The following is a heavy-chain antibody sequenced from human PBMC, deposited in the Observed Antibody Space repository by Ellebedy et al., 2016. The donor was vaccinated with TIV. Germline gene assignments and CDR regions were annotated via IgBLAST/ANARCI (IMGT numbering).Heavy chain of an antibody. CDR1: GFTFSSYW. Sequence: GESLKISXAASGFTFSSYWMSWVRQAPGKGLEWVANIKQDGSEKYYVDSVKGRFTISRDNAKNSLYLQMNSLRTEDTALYYCAKDIYCSGGSCYGMDVWGQGTTVTVSS. V-gene: IGHV3-7*03. D-gene: IGHD2-15*01. J-gene: IGHJ6*02. CDR2: IKQDGSEK. CDR3: AKDIYCSGGSCYGMDV.